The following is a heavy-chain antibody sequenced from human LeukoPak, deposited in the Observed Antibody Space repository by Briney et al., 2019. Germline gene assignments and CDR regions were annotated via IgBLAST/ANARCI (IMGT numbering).Heavy chain of an antibody. CDR1: GFTFDDYA. D-gene: IGHD2-2*01. CDR2: ISWNSGSI. V-gene: IGHV3-9*01. Sequence: GRSLRLSCAASGFTFDDYAMHWVRQAPGKGLGLVSGISWNSGSIGYADSVNGRFTISRDNAKNSLYLQMNSLRAEDTALYYCAKAMGYCSSTSCFPYYYYGMDVWGQGTTVTVSS. J-gene: IGHJ6*02. CDR3: AKAMGYCSSTSCFPYYYYGMDV.